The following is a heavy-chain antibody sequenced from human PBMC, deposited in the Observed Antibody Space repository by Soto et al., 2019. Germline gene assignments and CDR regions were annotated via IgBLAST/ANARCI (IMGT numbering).Heavy chain of an antibody. V-gene: IGHV4-38-2*02. Sequence: SETLSLTCAVSGYSISSGYYWGWIRQPPGKGLEWIGSIYHSGSTYYNPSLKSRVTISVDTSKNQFSLKLSSVTAADTAVYYCARDLAGYSGYDYVYWGQGTLVTV. CDR3: ARDLAGYSGYDYVY. CDR1: GYSISSGYY. D-gene: IGHD5-12*01. CDR2: IYHSGST. J-gene: IGHJ4*02.